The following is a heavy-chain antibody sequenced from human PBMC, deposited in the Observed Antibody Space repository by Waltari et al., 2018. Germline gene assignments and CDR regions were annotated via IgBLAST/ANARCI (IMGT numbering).Heavy chain of an antibody. CDR3: ARGTRARTTYYYYYYMDV. D-gene: IGHD1-26*01. V-gene: IGHV1-8*01. Sequence: QVQLVQSGAEVKKPGASVKVSCKASGYTFTSYDLNWVRQATGQRLEWMGWMNPNSGNTGYAQKFQGRVTMTRNTSISTAYMELSSLRSEDTAVYYCARGTRARTTYYYYYYMDVWGKGTTVTVSS. CDR2: MNPNSGNT. CDR1: GYTFTSYD. J-gene: IGHJ6*03.